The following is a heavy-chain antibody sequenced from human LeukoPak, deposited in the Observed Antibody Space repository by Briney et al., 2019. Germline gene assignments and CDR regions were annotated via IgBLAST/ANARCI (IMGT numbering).Heavy chain of an antibody. CDR3: AREPYYYDSSPIGKFDY. CDR2: IYYSGST. V-gene: IGHV4-59*12. Sequence: PSETLSLTCTVSGGSISSYYWSWIRQPPGKGLEWIGYIYYSGSTNYNPSLKSRVTISVDTSKNQFSLKLSSVTAADTAVYYCAREPYYYDSSPIGKFDYWGQGTLVTVSS. J-gene: IGHJ4*02. CDR1: GGSISSYY. D-gene: IGHD3-22*01.